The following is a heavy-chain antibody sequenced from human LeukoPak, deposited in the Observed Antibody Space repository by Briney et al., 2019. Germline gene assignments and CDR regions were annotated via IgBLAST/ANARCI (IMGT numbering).Heavy chain of an antibody. CDR1: GFTFGSYW. V-gene: IGHV3-74*01. Sequence: GGSLRLSCAASGFTFGSYWMHWVRQAPGKGLVWVSRINSDGSSTSYADSVKGRFTISRDNAKNTLYLQMNSLRAEDTAVYYCARDKLTTVTPYFDYWGQGTLVTVSS. D-gene: IGHD4-17*01. J-gene: IGHJ4*02. CDR2: INSDGSST. CDR3: ARDKLTTVTPYFDY.